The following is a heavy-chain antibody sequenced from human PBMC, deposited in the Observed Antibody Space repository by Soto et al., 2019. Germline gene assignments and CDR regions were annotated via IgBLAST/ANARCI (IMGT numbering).Heavy chain of an antibody. CDR2: INPYSGGT. CDR1: GYTFTDYY. Sequence: ASVKVSCKASGYTFTDYYIHWVRQAPGQGLEWMGWINPYSGGTNYAQRFQGWVTMTRDTSISTAYMELSRLTSDDTAVYYCARTQDQYTMDVWGQGTTVTVSS. V-gene: IGHV1-2*04. D-gene: IGHD1-1*01. CDR3: ARTQDQYTMDV. J-gene: IGHJ6*02.